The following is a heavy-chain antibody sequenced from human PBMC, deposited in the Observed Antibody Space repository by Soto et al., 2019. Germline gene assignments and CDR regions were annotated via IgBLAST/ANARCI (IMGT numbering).Heavy chain of an antibody. CDR3: ARVPYDTTGYYAF. CDR1: GYTFTTYY. V-gene: IGHV1-46*01. Sequence: QVQLVQSGAEVKKPGASVRVSCKAAGYTFTTYYMYWVRQAPGQGLEWMGVIDPTHGSTTYAQKFQGRVTMTSDTSTNTVYMELSSLKSEDTAVYYCARVPYDTTGYYAFWGQGTLVTVSS. J-gene: IGHJ4*02. CDR2: IDPTHGST. D-gene: IGHD3-22*01.